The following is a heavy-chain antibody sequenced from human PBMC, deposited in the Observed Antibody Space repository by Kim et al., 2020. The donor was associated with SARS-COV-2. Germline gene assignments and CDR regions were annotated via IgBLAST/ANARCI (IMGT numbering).Heavy chain of an antibody. J-gene: IGHJ4*02. CDR2: IYYSGST. CDR3: ARGPDYYDSSGYYYSISYFDY. Sequence: SETLSLTCTVSGGSISSGGYYWSWIRQHPGKGLEWIGYIYYSGSTYYNPSLKSRVTISVDTSKNQFSLKLSSVTAADTAVYYCARGPDYYDSSGYYYSISYFDYWGQGTLVTVSS. CDR1: GGSISSGGYY. D-gene: IGHD3-22*01. V-gene: IGHV4-31*03.